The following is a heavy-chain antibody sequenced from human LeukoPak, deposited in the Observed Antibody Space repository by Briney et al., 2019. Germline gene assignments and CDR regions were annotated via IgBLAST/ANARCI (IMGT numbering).Heavy chain of an antibody. CDR1: GFTFSSYG. Sequence: GRSLRLSCAASGFTFSSYGMHWVRQAPPKGLEWVAVISYDGSNKYYADSAKGRFTISRDNSKNTLYLQMNSLRAEDTAVYYCAKDFGLPSSSIYYGMDVWGQGTTVTVSS. V-gene: IGHV3-30*18. CDR2: ISYDGSNK. J-gene: IGHJ6*02. CDR3: AKDFGLPSSSIYYGMDV. D-gene: IGHD6-6*01.